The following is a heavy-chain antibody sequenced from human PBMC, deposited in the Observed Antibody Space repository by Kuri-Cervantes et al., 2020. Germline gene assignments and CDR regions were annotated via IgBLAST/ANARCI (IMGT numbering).Heavy chain of an antibody. J-gene: IGHJ4*02. Sequence: SQTLSLTCAVLGGSISSGGYSWSWIRQPPGKGLEWIGYIYHSGSTYYNPSLKSRVTISVDRSKNQFSLKLSSVTAADTAVYYCARSSGWYGGGYKIFDYWGQGTLVTVSS. CDR2: IYHSGST. CDR3: ARSSGWYGGGYKIFDY. V-gene: IGHV4-30-2*02. D-gene: IGHD6-19*01. CDR1: GGSISSGGYS.